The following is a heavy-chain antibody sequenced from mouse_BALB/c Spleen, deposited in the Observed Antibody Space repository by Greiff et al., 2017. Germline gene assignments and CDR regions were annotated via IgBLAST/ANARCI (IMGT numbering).Heavy chain of an antibody. V-gene: IGHV7-3*02. D-gene: IGHD1-1*02. J-gene: IGHJ4*01. Sequence: EVQLVESGGGLVQPGGSLRLSCATSGFTFTDYYMSWVRQPPGKALEWLGFIRNKANGYTTEYSASVKGRFTISRDNSQSILYLQMNTLRAEDSATYYCARKDYASGMDYWGQGTSVTVSS. CDR2: IRNKANGYTT. CDR1: GFTFTDYY. CDR3: ARKDYASGMDY.